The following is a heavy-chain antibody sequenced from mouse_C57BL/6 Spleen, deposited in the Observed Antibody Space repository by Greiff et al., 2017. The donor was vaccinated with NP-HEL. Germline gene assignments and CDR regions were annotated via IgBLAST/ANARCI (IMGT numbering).Heavy chain of an antibody. CDR2: SRNKANDYTT. J-gene: IGHJ2*01. CDR1: GFTFSDFY. CDR3: ARDTYFDY. Sequence: EVQLVESGGGLVQSGRSLRLSCATSGFTFSDFYMEWVRQAPGKGLEWIAASRNKANDYTTEYSASVKGRFIVSRDTSQSILYLQMNALRAEDTAIYYCARDTYFDYWGQGTTLTVSS. V-gene: IGHV7-1*01.